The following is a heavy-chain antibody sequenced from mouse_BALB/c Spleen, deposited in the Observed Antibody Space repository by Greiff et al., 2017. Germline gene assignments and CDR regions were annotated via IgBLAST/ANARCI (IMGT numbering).Heavy chain of an antibody. CDR1: GFNIKDTY. CDR3: ARYDYDAMDY. Sequence: VQLQQSGAELVKPGASVKLSCTASGFNIKDTYMPWVKQRPEQGLEWIGRIDPANGNTKYDPKFQGKATITADTSSNTAYLQLSSLTSEDTAVYYCARYDYDAMDYGGQGTSVTVSS. CDR2: IDPANGNT. V-gene: IGHV14-3*02. J-gene: IGHJ4*01.